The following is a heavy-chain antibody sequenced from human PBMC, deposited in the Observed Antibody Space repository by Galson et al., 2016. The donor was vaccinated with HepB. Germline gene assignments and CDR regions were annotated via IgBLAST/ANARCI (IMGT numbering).Heavy chain of an antibody. Sequence: SLRLSCAASGFVFSAYWLSWVRQSPGKGLEWVASINLDGNGRYYVDSAKGRFIISRDNARTSLSLQMHSLRVDDTSIYYCVSGYTSGIWGPGTMVIVSS. J-gene: IGHJ3*02. D-gene: IGHD6-25*01. CDR2: INLDGNGR. CDR3: VSGYTSGI. CDR1: GFVFSAYW. V-gene: IGHV3-7*01.